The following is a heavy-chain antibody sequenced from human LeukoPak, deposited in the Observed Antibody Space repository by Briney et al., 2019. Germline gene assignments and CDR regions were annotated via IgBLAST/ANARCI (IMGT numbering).Heavy chain of an antibody. CDR3: ARALYYDTSGYYLHYFDY. CDR1: GGTFSSYT. CDR2: IIPILGIP. Sequence: SVKVSCTASGGTFSSYTISWVRQAPGQGLEWMGGIIPILGIPIYAQRFQGRVTITADESTSIAYMELSSLRSEDTAVYYCARALYYDTSGYYLHYFDYWGQGTLVTVSS. V-gene: IGHV1-69*10. J-gene: IGHJ4*02. D-gene: IGHD3-22*01.